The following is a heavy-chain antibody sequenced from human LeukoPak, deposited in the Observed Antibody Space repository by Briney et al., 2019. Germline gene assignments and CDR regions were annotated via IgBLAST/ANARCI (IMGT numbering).Heavy chain of an antibody. D-gene: IGHD3-3*01. CDR2: ISYDGSNK. J-gene: IGHJ4*02. Sequence: GGSLRLSCAASGFTFSSYAMHWVRQAPGKGLEWVAVISYDGSNKYYADSVKGRFTISRDNSKNTLYLQMNSLRAEDTAVYYCAREGNYDFWSGYYTYYFDYWGQGTLVTVSS. V-gene: IGHV3-30-3*01. CDR1: GFTFSSYA. CDR3: AREGNYDFWSGYYTYYFDY.